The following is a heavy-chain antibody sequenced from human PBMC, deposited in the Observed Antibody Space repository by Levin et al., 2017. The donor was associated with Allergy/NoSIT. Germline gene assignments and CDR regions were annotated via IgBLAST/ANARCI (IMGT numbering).Heavy chain of an antibody. D-gene: IGHD6-19*01. CDR1: GFTFSSYW. CDR3: ARDRWSSGWSRAEYFQH. J-gene: IGHJ1*01. V-gene: IGHV3-7*01. CDR2: IKQDGSEK. Sequence: GESLKISCAASGFTFSSYWMSWVRQAPGKGLEWVANIKQDGSEKYYVDSVKGRFTISRDNAKNSLYLQMNSLRAEDTAVYYCARDRWSSGWSRAEYFQHWGQGTLVTVSS.